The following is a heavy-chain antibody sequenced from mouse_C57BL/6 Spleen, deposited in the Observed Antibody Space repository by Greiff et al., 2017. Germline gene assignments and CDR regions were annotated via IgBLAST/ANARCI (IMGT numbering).Heavy chain of an antibody. Sequence: EVKLVESGGGLVKPGGSLKLSCAASGFTFSSSALSWVRQTPEKRLEWVATISAGGSYTYYPDNVKGRFTISRDNAKNNLYLQRSHLKSEDTAMYYCARVSYDGYYFDYWGQGTTLTVSS. V-gene: IGHV5-4*03. CDR3: ARVSYDGYYFDY. CDR1: GFTFSSSA. J-gene: IGHJ2*01. D-gene: IGHD1-1*01. CDR2: ISAGGSYT.